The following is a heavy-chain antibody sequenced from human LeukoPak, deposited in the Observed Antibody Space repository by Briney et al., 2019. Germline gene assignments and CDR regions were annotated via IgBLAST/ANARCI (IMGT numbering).Heavy chain of an antibody. Sequence: PGGSLRLSCAASGFTFSSYAMNWVRQAPGKGLEWVSGISGSGGSGGSTYYADSVKGRFTISRDNSKNTLYLQMNSLRAEDTAVYYCARRAGAYSHPYDYWGQGTLVTVSS. CDR2: ISGSGGSGGST. V-gene: IGHV3-23*01. D-gene: IGHD4/OR15-4a*01. CDR1: GFTFSSYA. J-gene: IGHJ4*02. CDR3: ARRAGAYSHPYDY.